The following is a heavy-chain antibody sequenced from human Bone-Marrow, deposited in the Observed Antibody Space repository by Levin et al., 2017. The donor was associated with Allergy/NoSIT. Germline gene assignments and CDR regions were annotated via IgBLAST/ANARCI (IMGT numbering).Heavy chain of an antibody. CDR3: ALGYCSSTSCTYYYYGMDV. Sequence: SETLSLTCTVSGGSISSSSYYWGWIRQPPGKGLEWIGSIYYSGSTYYNPSLKSRVTISVDTSKNQFSLKLSSVTAADTAVYYCALGYCSSTSCTYYYYGMDVWGQGTTVTVSS. D-gene: IGHD2-2*01. CDR2: IYYSGST. CDR1: GGSISSSSYY. J-gene: IGHJ6*02. V-gene: IGHV4-39*01.